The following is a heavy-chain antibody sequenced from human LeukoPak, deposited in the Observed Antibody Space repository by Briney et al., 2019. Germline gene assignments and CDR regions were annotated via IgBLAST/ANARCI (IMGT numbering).Heavy chain of an antibody. CDR1: GFTFSNYN. V-gene: IGHV3-21*01. D-gene: IGHD3-10*01. Sequence: PGGSLRLSCAASGFTFSNYNMNWVRQAPGKGLEWVSCISTRSTYIYYADSVKGRFTISRDNAKNSLCLQMNSLRADDTAVYYCAREEEWYASGTYYKGFDSWGQGTLVTVSS. J-gene: IGHJ4*02. CDR2: ISTRSTYI. CDR3: AREEEWYASGTYYKGFDS.